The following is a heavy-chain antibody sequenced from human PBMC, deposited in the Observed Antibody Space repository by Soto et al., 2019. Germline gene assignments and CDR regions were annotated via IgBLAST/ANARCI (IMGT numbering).Heavy chain of an antibody. V-gene: IGHV1-18*01. Sequence: QVQLVQSGAEVKKPGASVKVSCKASGYTFTSYGISWVRQAPGQGLEWMGWISAYNGNTNYAQKLQGRVTMTTDTSTRTAYMELRSRRSDDTAVYYCARDLGGDYGSGSYRVSDYWGQGTLVTVSS. J-gene: IGHJ4*02. CDR3: ARDLGGDYGSGSYRVSDY. CDR2: ISAYNGNT. CDR1: GYTFTSYG. D-gene: IGHD3-10*01.